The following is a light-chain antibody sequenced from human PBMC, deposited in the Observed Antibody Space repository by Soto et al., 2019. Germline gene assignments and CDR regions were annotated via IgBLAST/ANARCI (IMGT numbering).Light chain of an antibody. CDR3: QQNYDNPRT. CDR1: QNIDTY. J-gene: IGKJ1*01. CDR2: AAS. Sequence: DIQVTQSPSSLSASVGDRITITCRTSQNIDTYLNWYQQNPGKAPKLLISAASRLQSGVPSRFSGSGSGTDFTLTITSLQAEDFATYYCQQNYDNPRTFGQGTKV. V-gene: IGKV1-39*01.